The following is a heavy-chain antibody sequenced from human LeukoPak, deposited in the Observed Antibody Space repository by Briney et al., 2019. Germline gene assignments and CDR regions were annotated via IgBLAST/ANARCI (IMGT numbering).Heavy chain of an antibody. V-gene: IGHV4-59*13. D-gene: IGHD3-10*01. Sequence: SEPLSLTCSVSGRPISIYYWSWTRQPPGKGVEWIGYIYYSGSTNYNPSLKSRVTISVDTSKNQFSLKLSSVTAADTAVYYCAAMVRGVNFDYWGQGTMVTVCS. CDR3: AAMVRGVNFDY. J-gene: IGHJ4*02. CDR1: GRPISIYY. CDR2: IYYSGST.